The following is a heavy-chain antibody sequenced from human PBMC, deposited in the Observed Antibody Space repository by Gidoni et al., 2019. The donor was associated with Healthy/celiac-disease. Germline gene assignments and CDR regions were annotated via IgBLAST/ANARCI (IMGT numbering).Heavy chain of an antibody. D-gene: IGHD2-15*01. CDR2: ISWNSGSI. CDR3: ARDCSGGSCYSLLDY. J-gene: IGHJ4*02. V-gene: IGHV3-9*01. Sequence: EVQLVESGGGLVQTGRSLRLSGAASGFACDDYAMHWVRQAPGRGLEWVSGISWNSGSIGYADSVKGRFTISRDNAKNSLYLQMNSLRAEYTALYYCARDCSGGSCYSLLDYWGQGTLVTVSS. CDR1: GFACDDYA.